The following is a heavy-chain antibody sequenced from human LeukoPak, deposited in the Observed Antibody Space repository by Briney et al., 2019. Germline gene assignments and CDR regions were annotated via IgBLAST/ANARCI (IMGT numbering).Heavy chain of an antibody. CDR3: ASYSSSWYRGIIDY. V-gene: IGHV4-39*07. CDR1: GGSIGGSSHY. Sequence: SETLSLTCTVSGGSIGGSSHYWGWIRQPPGKGLEYIGCIYFSGTTYYNPSLKSRATLLVDTSKNQFSLKLSSVTAADTAVYYCASYSSSWYRGIIDYWGQGTLVTVSS. J-gene: IGHJ4*02. CDR2: IYFSGTT. D-gene: IGHD6-13*01.